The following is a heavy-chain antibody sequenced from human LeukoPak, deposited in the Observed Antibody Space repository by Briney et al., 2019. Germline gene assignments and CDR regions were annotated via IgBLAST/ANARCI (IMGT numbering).Heavy chain of an antibody. J-gene: IGHJ2*01. CDR3: ARTLGGNYVEMATGVDL. Sequence: ASVKVSCKASGYTFTDYYLHWVRQAPGQGLEWMGWISAYKGNTNYAAKFQGRVTMTTDTSTSTGYMELTSLRSDDTAVYYCARTLGGNYVEMATGVDLWGRGTLVTVS. CDR1: GYTFTDYY. CDR2: ISAYKGNT. V-gene: IGHV1-18*04. D-gene: IGHD5-24*01.